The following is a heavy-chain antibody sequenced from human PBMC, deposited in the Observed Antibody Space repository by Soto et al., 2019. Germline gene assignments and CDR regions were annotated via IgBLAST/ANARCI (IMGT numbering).Heavy chain of an antibody. D-gene: IGHD3-22*01. CDR2: TYYRSKWYN. J-gene: IGHJ4*02. Sequence: SQTLSLTCAISGDRVSGNSAAWNWIRQSPSRGLEWLGRTYYRSKWYNDYAVSVKSRITVTPDTSKNQFSLHLNSVTPEDTAVYYGAREDSHYESSDSYFDEWGEGALVTV. CDR1: GDRVSGNSAA. CDR3: AREDSHYESSDSYFDE. V-gene: IGHV6-1*01.